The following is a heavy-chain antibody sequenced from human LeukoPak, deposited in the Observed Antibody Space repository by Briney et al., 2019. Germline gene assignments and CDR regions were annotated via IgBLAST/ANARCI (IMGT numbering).Heavy chain of an antibody. J-gene: IGHJ3*02. Sequence: PSQTLSLTCTVSGGSISSGSYYWSWIRQPAGKGLEWIGRIYTGGSTNYNPSLKSRVTISVDTSKNQFSLKLSSVTAADTAVYYCARPMARRGVGFDIWGQGTMVTVSS. D-gene: IGHD3-10*01. CDR3: ARPMARRGVGFDI. CDR1: GGSISSGSYY. V-gene: IGHV4-61*02. CDR2: IYTGGST.